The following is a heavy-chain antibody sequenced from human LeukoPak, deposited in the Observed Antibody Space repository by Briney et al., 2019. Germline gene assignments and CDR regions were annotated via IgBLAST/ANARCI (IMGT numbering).Heavy chain of an antibody. V-gene: IGHV4-34*01. CDR2: IDHSGST. CDR1: GGSFSGYY. D-gene: IGHD1-7*01. CDR3: ARGRTWNYNWLDP. J-gene: IGHJ5*02. Sequence: SETLSLTCAVSGGSFSGYYWNWIRQPPGKGLEWIGEIDHSGSTNYNPSLKSRVTILVDTSKNQFSLKLSSVTAADTAVYYCARGRTWNYNWLDPWGQGTLVTVSS.